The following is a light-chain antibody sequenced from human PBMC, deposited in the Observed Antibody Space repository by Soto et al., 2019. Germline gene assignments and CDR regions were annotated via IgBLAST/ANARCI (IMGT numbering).Light chain of an antibody. V-gene: IGKV1-5*01. CDR3: QLYNSYSGT. Sequence: DIEMPQSPSTLSAPVGDRVTMTWRASQSISSLLAWYQQKPGKAPKLLIYDASSLVSGVPSRFSGRGSGTEFTLAISSQPPDDFSTYYYQLYNSYSGTSGQGKKVEI. CDR2: DAS. CDR1: QSISSL. J-gene: IGKJ1*01.